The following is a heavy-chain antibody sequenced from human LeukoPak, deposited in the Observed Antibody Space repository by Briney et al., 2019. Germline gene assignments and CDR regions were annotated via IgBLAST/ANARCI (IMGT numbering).Heavy chain of an antibody. CDR1: GFTFSSYG. D-gene: IGHD6-6*01. CDR2: ISYDGSYK. CDR3: AKDDVYSSSFGRPLDY. V-gene: IGHV3-30*18. J-gene: IGHJ4*02. Sequence: GGSLRLSCAASGFTFSSYGMHWVRQAPGKGLEWVAIISYDGSYKYYADSVKGRFTISRDDSKNTLCLQMNSLRAEDTAVYYCAKDDVYSSSFGRPLDYWGQGTLVTVSS.